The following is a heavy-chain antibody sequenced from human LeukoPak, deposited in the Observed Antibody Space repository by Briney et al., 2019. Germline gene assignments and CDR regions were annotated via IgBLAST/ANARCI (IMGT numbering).Heavy chain of an antibody. Sequence: SETLSLTCAVYGGSFSGYYWSWIRQPPGKGLEWIGEINHSGSTNYNPSLKSRVTISVDTSKNQFSLKLSSVTAADTAVYYCAQFGHTYYYDSSGYYLFDYWGQGTLVTVSS. CDR2: INHSGST. V-gene: IGHV4-34*01. CDR3: AQFGHTYYYDSSGYYLFDY. J-gene: IGHJ4*02. D-gene: IGHD3-22*01. CDR1: GGSFSGYY.